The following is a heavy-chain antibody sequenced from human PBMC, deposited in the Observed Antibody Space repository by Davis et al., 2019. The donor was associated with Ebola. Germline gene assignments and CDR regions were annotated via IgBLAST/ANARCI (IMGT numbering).Heavy chain of an antibody. CDR2: IWYDGSNK. CDR3: ARDRDDFWSGYYTYYFDY. V-gene: IGHV3-33*01. CDR1: GFTFSSYG. Sequence: GESLKISCAASGFTFSSYGMHWVRQAPGKGLEWVAVIWYDGSNKYYADSVKGRFTISRDNSKNTLYLQMNSLRAEDTAVYYCARDRDDFWSGYYTYYFDYWGQGTLVTVSS. D-gene: IGHD3-3*01. J-gene: IGHJ4*02.